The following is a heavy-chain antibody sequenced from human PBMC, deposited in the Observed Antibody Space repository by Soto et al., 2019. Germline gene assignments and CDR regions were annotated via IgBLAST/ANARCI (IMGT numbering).Heavy chain of an antibody. J-gene: IGHJ4*02. CDR3: AKDKTKQWLVPPFDY. CDR1: GFTFDDYA. CDR2: ISWNSGSI. D-gene: IGHD6-19*01. V-gene: IGHV3-9*01. Sequence: EVQLVESGGGLVQPGRSLRLSCAASGFTFDDYAMHWVRQAPGKGLEWVSGISWNSGSIGYADSVKGRFTISRDNAKNSLYLQMNRLRAEDTALYYCAKDKTKQWLVPPFDYWGQGTLVTVSS.